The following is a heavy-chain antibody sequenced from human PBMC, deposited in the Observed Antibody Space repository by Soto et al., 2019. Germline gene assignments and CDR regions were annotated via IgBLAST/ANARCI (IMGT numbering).Heavy chain of an antibody. Sequence: GGSRRLSCAASGFYFSTYSMNWVRQAPGKGLEWVSYISSSSSTIYYADSVQGRFTISRDNAKNSLYLQMNSLRDEDTAVYYCARGFNYGSDYFDYWGQGTQVTVSS. J-gene: IGHJ4*02. CDR2: ISSSSSTI. CDR3: ARGFNYGSDYFDY. D-gene: IGHD4-17*01. CDR1: GFYFSTYS. V-gene: IGHV3-48*02.